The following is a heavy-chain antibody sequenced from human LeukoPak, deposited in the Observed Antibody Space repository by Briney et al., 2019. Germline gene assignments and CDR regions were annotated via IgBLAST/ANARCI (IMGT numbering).Heavy chain of an antibody. D-gene: IGHD3-22*01. Sequence: SEILSLTCTVSGGSIYSYYWSWIRQPPGKGLEGIGYIYNSGSTNYNPSLKSRVTISVDTSKNQFSLKLSSVTAADTAVYYCARRYDTYGMDVWGQGTTVTVSS. CDR1: GGSIYSYY. CDR2: IYNSGST. CDR3: ARRYDTYGMDV. J-gene: IGHJ6*02. V-gene: IGHV4-59*12.